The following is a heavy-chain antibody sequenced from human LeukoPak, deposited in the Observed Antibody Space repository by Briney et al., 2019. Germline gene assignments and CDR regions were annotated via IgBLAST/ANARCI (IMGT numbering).Heavy chain of an antibody. CDR1: GFTFSNYE. CDR3: ARGPF. V-gene: IGHV3-48*03. J-gene: IGHJ4*02. CDR2: ISSGGSII. Sequence: GGSLRLSCAAPGFTFSNYEMNWVRQAPGKGLEWVSYISSGGSIIYYADSVKGRFTISRDNGKNSLYLQMNSLRAEDTAVYYCARGPFWGQGTLVTVSS.